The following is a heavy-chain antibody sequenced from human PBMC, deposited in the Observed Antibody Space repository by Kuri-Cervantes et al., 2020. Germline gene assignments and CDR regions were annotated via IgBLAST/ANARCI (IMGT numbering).Heavy chain of an antibody. Sequence: GGSLRLSCAASGFTFSSYWMSWVRQAPGKGLEWVANIKQDGSEKYYVDSVKGRFTISRDNAKNSLYLQMNSLRAEDTAVYYCARVELSPYYYYYYGIDVWGQGTTVTVSS. V-gene: IGHV3-7*01. D-gene: IGHD1-26*01. CDR2: IKQDGSEK. J-gene: IGHJ6*02. CDR3: ARVELSPYYYYYYGIDV. CDR1: GFTFSSYW.